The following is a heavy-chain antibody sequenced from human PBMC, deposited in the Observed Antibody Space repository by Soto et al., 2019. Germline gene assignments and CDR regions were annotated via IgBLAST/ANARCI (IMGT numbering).Heavy chain of an antibody. Sequence: GGSLRLSCAAYGFTFGSHWMHWVRQAPGKGLEWVSRIDVTDRSTSYADSVKGRFTVSRDNANNTLYLQMNSLRAEDTAVYYCTRGKYSGSYYFDYWGQGTLVTVSS. CDR2: IDVTDRST. CDR1: GFTFGSHW. J-gene: IGHJ4*02. CDR3: TRGKYSGSYYFDY. V-gene: IGHV3-74*01. D-gene: IGHD1-26*01.